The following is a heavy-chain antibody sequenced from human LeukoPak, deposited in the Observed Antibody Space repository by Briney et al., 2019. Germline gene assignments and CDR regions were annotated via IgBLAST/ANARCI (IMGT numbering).Heavy chain of an antibody. CDR1: GFTFSSYS. D-gene: IGHD2-15*01. Sequence: NSGGSLRLSCAASGFTFSSYSMNWVRQAPGKGLEWVSSISSSSSYIYYADSVKGRFTISRDNSKNTLYLQMNSLRAEDTAVYYCARDTKPRRAPIGYCSGGSCRSFDYWGQGTLVTVSS. J-gene: IGHJ4*02. CDR2: ISSSSSYI. CDR3: ARDTKPRRAPIGYCSGGSCRSFDY. V-gene: IGHV3-21*01.